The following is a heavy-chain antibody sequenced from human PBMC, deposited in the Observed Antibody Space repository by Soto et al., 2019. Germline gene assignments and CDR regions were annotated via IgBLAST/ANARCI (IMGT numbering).Heavy chain of an antibody. J-gene: IGHJ5*02. D-gene: IGHD1-1*01. CDR1: GGSIDRSNYY. CDR3: AADRAPTDQYKWVDP. CDR2: TYYSGST. V-gene: IGHV4-39*07. Sequence: PSETLSLTCNVSGGSIDRSNYYWDWLRQPPGKGLEWIGTTYYSGSTYYNPSLKSRVTITRDMSTSTAFMELSSLISEDTAVYYCAADRAPTDQYKWVDPWGQGTLVTVSS.